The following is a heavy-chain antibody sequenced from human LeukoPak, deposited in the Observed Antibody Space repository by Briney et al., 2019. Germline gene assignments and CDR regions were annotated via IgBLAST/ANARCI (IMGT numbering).Heavy chain of an antibody. D-gene: IGHD3-22*01. CDR1: GFTFDDYA. CDR3: AKDMSGNYDSSGYQLDY. CDR2: ISWNSGSI. Sequence: PGGSLRLSCAASGFTFDDYAMHWVRQAPGKGLEWVSGISWNSGSIGYADSVKGRFTISRDNAKNSLYLQMNSLRAEDTALYYRAKDMSGNYDSSGYQLDYWGQGTLVTVSS. V-gene: IGHV3-9*01. J-gene: IGHJ4*02.